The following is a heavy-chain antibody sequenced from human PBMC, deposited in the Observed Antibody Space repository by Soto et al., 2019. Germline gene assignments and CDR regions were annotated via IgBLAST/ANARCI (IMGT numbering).Heavy chain of an antibody. V-gene: IGHV3-49*04. CDR1: GFTFGDHA. D-gene: IGHD5-12*01. J-gene: IGHJ6*02. CDR2: IRSKTYGGTT. Sequence: GGSLRLSCTASGFTFGDHAMSWVRQAPGKGLEWVGFIRSKTYGGTTEYAASVKGRFTISRDDSKSIAYLQMNSLKTEDTAVYYCTRESSGYDLYYGMDVWGQGTTITVSS. CDR3: TRESSGYDLYYGMDV.